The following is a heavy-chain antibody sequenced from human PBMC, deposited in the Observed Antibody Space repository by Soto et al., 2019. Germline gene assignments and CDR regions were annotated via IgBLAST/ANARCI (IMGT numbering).Heavy chain of an antibody. CDR3: ARTEDYYGSGSYYNGYYYYGMDV. CDR2: ISAYNGNT. J-gene: IGHJ6*02. Sequence: QVQLVQSGAEVKKPGASVKVSCKASGYTFTSYGISWVRQAPGQGLEWMGWISAYNGNTNYAQKLQGRVTMTTDTSTSTAYMELRRLRSDDTAVYYCARTEDYYGSGSYYNGYYYYGMDVWGQGTTVTVSS. CDR1: GYTFTSYG. D-gene: IGHD3-10*01. V-gene: IGHV1-18*01.